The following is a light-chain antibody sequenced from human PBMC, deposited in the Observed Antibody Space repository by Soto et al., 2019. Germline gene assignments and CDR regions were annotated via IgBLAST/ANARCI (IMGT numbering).Light chain of an antibody. Sequence: DIQMTQSPSSLSASVGDRVTITCRASRSISNYLNWYQQKSGKAPRLLIYAASSLQPGVPSRFSGTGTGREFTLTITSLQHEDSATYYCQQSYSVPRFGHGTRVDLK. CDR3: QQSYSVPR. J-gene: IGKJ1*01. CDR1: RSISNY. CDR2: AAS. V-gene: IGKV1-39*01.